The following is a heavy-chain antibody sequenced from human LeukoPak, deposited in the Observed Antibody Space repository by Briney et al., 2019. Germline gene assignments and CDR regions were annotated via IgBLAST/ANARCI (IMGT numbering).Heavy chain of an antibody. J-gene: IGHJ4*02. CDR1: GGSISNNNW. D-gene: IGHD6-13*01. Sequence: SETLSLTCAVSGGSISNNNWWSWVRQPPGKGLEWIGEIYHSGSTNYNPSLKSRVTISVDKSKNQFSLKLSSVTAADTAVYYCARGSSSWYVAGEPPFDYWGQGTLVTVSS. CDR3: ARGSSSWYVAGEPPFDY. V-gene: IGHV4-4*02. CDR2: IYHSGST.